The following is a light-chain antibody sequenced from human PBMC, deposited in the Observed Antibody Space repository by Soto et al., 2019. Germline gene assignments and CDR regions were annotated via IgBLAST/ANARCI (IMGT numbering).Light chain of an antibody. V-gene: IGKV3-11*01. CDR3: LQRSTWPRT. CDR2: DAS. CDR1: QSVSNN. J-gene: IGKJ2*01. Sequence: EIVLTQSPATLSLSPGERATLSCRASQSVSNNLAWYQQKPGQAPRLLIYDASNRATAIPDRFSGSGSGTDFTLTISSLEPEDFAVYYCLQRSTWPRTFSQGTKLEIK.